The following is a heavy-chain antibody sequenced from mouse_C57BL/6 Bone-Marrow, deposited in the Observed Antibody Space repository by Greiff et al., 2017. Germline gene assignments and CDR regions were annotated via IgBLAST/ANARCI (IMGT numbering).Heavy chain of an antibody. Sequence: QVQLQQPGAELVMPGASVKLSCKASGYTFTSYWMHWVKQRPGQGLEWIGEIDPSDSYTNYNQKFKGKSTLTVDKSSSTAYMQLSSLTSEDSAVYYCASYGEYDTYYAMDYWGQGTSVTVSS. CDR1: GYTFTSYW. CDR3: ASYGEYDTYYAMDY. CDR2: IDPSDSYT. D-gene: IGHD2-13*01. V-gene: IGHV1-69*01. J-gene: IGHJ4*01.